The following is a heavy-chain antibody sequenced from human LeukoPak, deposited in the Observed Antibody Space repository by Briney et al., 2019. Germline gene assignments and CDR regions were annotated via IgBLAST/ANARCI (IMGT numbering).Heavy chain of an antibody. CDR1: GYSFHLGYL. V-gene: IGHV4-38-2*01. CDR3: SLPITRLGRTVVRGGFTD. D-gene: IGHD3-10*01. CDR2: IYHSGST. Sequence: SETLSLTCAVSGYSFHLGYLFGGSRQPPGKGLEWIGSIYHSGSTYYNPSLKSRVTISVDTSKNQFSLKLASVTAADTAVFYFSLPITRLGRTVVRGGFTDWGQGTLVTVSS. J-gene: IGHJ4*02.